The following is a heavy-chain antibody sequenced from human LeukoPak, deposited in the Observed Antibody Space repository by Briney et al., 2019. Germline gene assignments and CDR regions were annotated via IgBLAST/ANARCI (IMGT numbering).Heavy chain of an antibody. CDR2: IGGGGTE. Sequence: AESLRLSCAASGFTITTYAVNWVRQAPAQGLELVSGIGGGGTEYYADSVKGRFIISSDSSQNLVHLQMNSLTVEDTAVYYCARARGALDYWGQGTLVTVSS. CDR3: ARARGALDY. D-gene: IGHD1-26*01. CDR1: GFTITTYA. J-gene: IGHJ4*02. V-gene: IGHV3-23*01.